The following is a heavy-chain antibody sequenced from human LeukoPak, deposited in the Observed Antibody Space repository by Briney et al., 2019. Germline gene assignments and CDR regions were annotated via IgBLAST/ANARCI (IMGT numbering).Heavy chain of an antibody. Sequence: SETLSLTCTVSGGSISSYYWSWIRQPPGKGPEWIGYIYYSGSTNYNPSLKSRVTISVDTSKNQFSLKLSSVTAADTAVYYCARSQYFDYWGQGTLVTVSS. V-gene: IGHV4-59*01. CDR2: IYYSGST. CDR3: ARSQYFDY. CDR1: GGSISSYY. J-gene: IGHJ4*02.